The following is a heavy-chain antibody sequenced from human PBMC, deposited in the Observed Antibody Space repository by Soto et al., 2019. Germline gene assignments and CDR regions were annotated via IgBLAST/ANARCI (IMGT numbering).Heavy chain of an antibody. CDR1: GFTFSSYA. J-gene: IGHJ6*02. CDR3: ARVTPGNNLYYFSGLDF. V-gene: IGHV3-23*01. Sequence: GGSLRLSCAASGFTFSSYAMSWVRQAPGKWLEWVSAISGSGGSTYYADSVKGRFTISRDNSKNALYLQMNTLRPEDTGVYYCARVTPGNNLYYFSGLDFWGQGTSVTVSS. D-gene: IGHD1-1*01. CDR2: ISGSGGST.